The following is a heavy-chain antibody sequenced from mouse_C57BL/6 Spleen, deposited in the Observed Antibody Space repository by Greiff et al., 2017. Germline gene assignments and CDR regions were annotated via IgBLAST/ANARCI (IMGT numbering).Heavy chain of an antibody. D-gene: IGHD3-1*01. V-gene: IGHV1-26*01. CDR1: GYTFTDYY. CDR2: INPNNGGT. CDR3: ASDGFAY. J-gene: IGHJ3*01. Sequence: VQLKQSGPELVKPGASVKISCKASGYTFTDYYMNWVKQSHGKSLEWIGDINPNNGGTSYNQKFKGKATLTVDKSSSTAYMELRSLTSEDSAVYYCASDGFAYWGQGTLVTVSA.